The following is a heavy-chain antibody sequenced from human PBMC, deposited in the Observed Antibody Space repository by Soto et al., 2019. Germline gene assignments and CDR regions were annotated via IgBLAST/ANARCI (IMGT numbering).Heavy chain of an antibody. D-gene: IGHD3-10*01. J-gene: IGHJ4*02. CDR2: LYTGGSA. CDR1: GFTVSSHY. V-gene: IGHV3-66*01. Sequence: GGSLRLSCAASGFTVSSHYMNWVRQAPGKGLEWVSLLYTGGSASYADSVKGRFTISRDTSKNTLYLQMHSLRAEDTAVYYCARDVYGSDTSYFDYWGQGTPVTAPQ. CDR3: ARDVYGSDTSYFDY.